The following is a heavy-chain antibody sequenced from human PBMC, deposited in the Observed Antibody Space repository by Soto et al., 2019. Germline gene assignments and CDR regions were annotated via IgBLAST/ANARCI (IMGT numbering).Heavy chain of an antibody. J-gene: IGHJ6*02. CDR3: AGGPGYSSSWYYNGMDV. CDR2: IIPIFGTA. CDR1: GGTFSSYA. Sequence: QVQLVQSGAEVKKPGSSVKVSCKASGGTFSSYAISWVRQAPGQGLEWMGGIIPIFGTANYAQKFQGRVTITADESTSTAYMELSSLRSDDTAVYYCAGGPGYSSSWYYNGMDVWGQGTTVTVSS. D-gene: IGHD6-13*01. V-gene: IGHV1-69*01.